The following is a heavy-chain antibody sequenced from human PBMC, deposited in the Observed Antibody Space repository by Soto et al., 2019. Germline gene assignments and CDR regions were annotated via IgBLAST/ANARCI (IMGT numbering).Heavy chain of an antibody. V-gene: IGHV3-53*02. D-gene: IGHD1-26*01. CDR1: GFSVTTNY. Sequence: EVQLVETGGGLIQPGGSLRLSCLASGFSVTTNYIIWVRQPPGKGLEWVSTTFTGGSTHYADSVKGRFSISRDNSKNTVYLQMTHLRVEDTAVYYCAKKTPSSIQGWAFGMDVWGKGTTVSVSS. CDR2: TFTGGST. CDR3: AKKTPSSIQGWAFGMDV. J-gene: IGHJ6*04.